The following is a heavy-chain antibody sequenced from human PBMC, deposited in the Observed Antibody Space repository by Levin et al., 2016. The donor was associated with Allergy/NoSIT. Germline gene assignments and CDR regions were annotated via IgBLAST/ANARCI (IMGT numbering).Heavy chain of an antibody. V-gene: IGHV3-23*01. CDR3: AKAHGGNTQGHGMDV. J-gene: IGHJ6*02. CDR1: GFTFSSYA. D-gene: IGHD4-23*01. CDR2: VRGSDDST. Sequence: GESLKISCAASGFTFSSYAMTWVRQAPGKGLEWVSTVRGSDDSTYYADSVKGRFTVSRDTSKNTLYLQMNSLRAADTALYYCAKAHGGNTQGHGMDVWGQGTTVTVSS.